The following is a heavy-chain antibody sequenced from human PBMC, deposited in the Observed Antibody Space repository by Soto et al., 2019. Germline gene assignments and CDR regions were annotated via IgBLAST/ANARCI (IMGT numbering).Heavy chain of an antibody. D-gene: IGHD2-2*01. V-gene: IGHV1-8*02. Sequence: QVELVQSGAEVKKPGASVKVSCQASEDTFTHYDINWVRQATGQGLEWMGWMNPNTGNIDYAHKFKGRLTMTRDTSARTVYMELSSLRSDDTAVYCCVSRVASGHRSWFDPWGQGTLVTVSS. J-gene: IGHJ5*02. CDR3: VSRVASGHRSWFDP. CDR1: EDTFTHYD. CDR2: MNPNTGNI.